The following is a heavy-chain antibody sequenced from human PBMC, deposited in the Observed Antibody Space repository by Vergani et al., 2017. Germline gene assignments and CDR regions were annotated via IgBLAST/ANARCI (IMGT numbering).Heavy chain of an antibody. J-gene: IGHJ6*02. D-gene: IGHD4-11*01. CDR2: FDPEDGET. Sequence: QVQLVQSGAEVKKPGASVKVSCKVSGYTLTELSMHWVRQAPGKGREWMGGFDPEDGETIYAQKFQGRVTMTEDTSTDTAYMELSSLRSEDTAVYYCATVRGTVTTLEYYYYGMDVWGQGTTVTVSS. CDR3: ATVRGTVTTLEYYYYGMDV. CDR1: GYTLTELS. V-gene: IGHV1-24*01.